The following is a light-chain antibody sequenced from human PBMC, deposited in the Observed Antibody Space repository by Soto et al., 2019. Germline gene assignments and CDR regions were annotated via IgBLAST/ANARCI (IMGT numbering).Light chain of an antibody. Sequence: IPMSQSPSSLSAPIEDRVPITCRASQGISNYLAWYQQKPGKVPKLLIYAASTLQSGVPSRFSGSGSGTDFTLTISSLQPEDVATYYCQKYNSAPWTFGQGTNVDIK. CDR2: AAS. V-gene: IGKV1-27*01. CDR1: QGISNY. J-gene: IGKJ1*01. CDR3: QKYNSAPWT.